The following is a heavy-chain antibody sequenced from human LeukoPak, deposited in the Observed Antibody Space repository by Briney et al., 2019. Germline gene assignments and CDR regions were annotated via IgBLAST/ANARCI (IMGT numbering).Heavy chain of an antibody. V-gene: IGHV3-74*01. J-gene: IGHJ4*02. Sequence: PGGSLRLSCAASAFTFSSYWMHWVRQAPGKGLVWVSRINPDGSSKTYADSVKGRFTISRDNAKNTLYLQMNSLRAEDTAVYCCARADYRGNYLVYWGQGTLVTVSS. CDR1: AFTFSSYW. D-gene: IGHD1-26*01. CDR2: INPDGSSK. CDR3: ARADYRGNYLVY.